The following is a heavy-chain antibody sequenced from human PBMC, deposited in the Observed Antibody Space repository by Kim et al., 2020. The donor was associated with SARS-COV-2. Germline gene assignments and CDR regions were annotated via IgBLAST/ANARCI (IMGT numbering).Heavy chain of an antibody. V-gene: IGHV3-73*01. J-gene: IGHJ6*02. CDR1: GFTFSGSA. CDR2: IRSKANSYAT. D-gene: IGHD3-10*01. CDR3: TRISGSGSYYWDYYYYYGMDV. Sequence: GGSLRLSCAASGFTFSGSAMHRVRQASGKGLEWVGRIRSKANSYATAYAASVKGRFTISRDDSKNTAYLQMNSLKTEDSAVYYCTRISGSGSYYWDYYYYYGMDVWGQGTTVTVSS.